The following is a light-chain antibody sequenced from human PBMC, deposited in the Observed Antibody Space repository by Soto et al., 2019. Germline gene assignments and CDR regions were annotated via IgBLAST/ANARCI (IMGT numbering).Light chain of an antibody. V-gene: IGLV1-40*01. Sequence: QSVLTQPPSVSGAPGQRVTISCTGSSSNIGAGYGVYWYQQLPGTAPKLLIYGNTNRPSGVPDRFSGSKSGTSASLAITGLQAEDEADYYCQSYDTSLRIYVFGTGTKVTVL. J-gene: IGLJ1*01. CDR1: SSNIGAGYG. CDR3: QSYDTSLRIYV. CDR2: GNT.